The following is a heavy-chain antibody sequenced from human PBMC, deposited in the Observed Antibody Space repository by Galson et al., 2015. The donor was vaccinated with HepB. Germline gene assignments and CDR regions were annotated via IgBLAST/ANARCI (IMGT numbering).Heavy chain of an antibody. Sequence: SLRLSCAASGFTFSSYAMTWVRQAPGKGLEWVSVVSGSGSSTYYADSVKGRFTISRDNSKNTLYLQMNNLRAEDTAIYYCAKAVGSYYYYGMDVWGLGTTVTVSS. CDR2: VSGSGSST. CDR3: AKAVGSYYYYGMDV. V-gene: IGHV3-23*01. CDR1: GFTFSSYA. D-gene: IGHD1-26*01. J-gene: IGHJ6*02.